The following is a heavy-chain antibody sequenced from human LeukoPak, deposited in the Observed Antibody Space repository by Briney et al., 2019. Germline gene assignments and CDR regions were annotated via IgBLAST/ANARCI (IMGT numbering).Heavy chain of an antibody. Sequence: SETLSLTCAVYGGSFSGYYWSWIRQPPGKGLEWIGEINHSGSTNYNPSLKSRVTISVDTSKNQFSLKLSSVTAADTAVYYCARGRLQAKGGVLWFRELLDYYYYMDVWGKGTTVTVSS. J-gene: IGHJ6*03. CDR2: INHSGST. D-gene: IGHD3-10*01. V-gene: IGHV4-34*01. CDR1: GGSFSGYY. CDR3: ARGRLQAKGGVLWFRELLDYYYYMDV.